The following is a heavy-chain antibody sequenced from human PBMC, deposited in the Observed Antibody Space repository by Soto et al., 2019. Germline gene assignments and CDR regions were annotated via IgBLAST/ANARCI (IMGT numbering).Heavy chain of an antibody. V-gene: IGHV5-51*01. D-gene: IGHD3-3*02. CDR3: ARQLSHICDS. CDR2: IKPGTSDI. J-gene: IGHJ4*02. CDR1: GYKFGSAW. Sequence: EVQLVQSGADIKKPGESLKISCKGVGYKFGSAWIGWVRQMPGKGLEWMGIIKPGTSDIRYSPSSRGHVTISADEAVSTAYLQWSSLKASDTAMYYCARQLSHICDSWGQGTLVTVSS.